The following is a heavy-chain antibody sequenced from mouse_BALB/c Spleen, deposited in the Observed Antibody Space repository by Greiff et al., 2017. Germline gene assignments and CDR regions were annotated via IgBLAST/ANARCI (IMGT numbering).Heavy chain of an antibody. CDR2: ISSGGSYT. Sequence: EVHLVESGGDLVKPGGSLKLSCAASGFTFSSYGMSWVRQTPDKRLEWVATISSGGSYTYYPDSVKGRFTISRDNAKNTLYLQMSSLKSEDTAMYYCARHTGTDYWGQGTTLTVSS. V-gene: IGHV5-6*01. J-gene: IGHJ2*01. CDR1: GFTFSSYG. D-gene: IGHD3-1*01. CDR3: ARHTGTDY.